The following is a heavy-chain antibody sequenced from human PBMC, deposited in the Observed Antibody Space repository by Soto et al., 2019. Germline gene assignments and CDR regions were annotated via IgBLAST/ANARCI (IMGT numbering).Heavy chain of an antibody. Sequence: PSETLSLTCTVSGGSISSYYWSWIRQPPGKGLEWIGYIYYSGSTSYNPSLKSRVTISVDTSKNQFSLKLSSVTAADTAVYYCARGGYYDSSGYYSDYWGQGTLVTVSS. CDR1: GGSISSYY. CDR2: IYYSGST. D-gene: IGHD3-22*01. J-gene: IGHJ4*02. V-gene: IGHV4-59*01. CDR3: ARGGYYDSSGYYSDY.